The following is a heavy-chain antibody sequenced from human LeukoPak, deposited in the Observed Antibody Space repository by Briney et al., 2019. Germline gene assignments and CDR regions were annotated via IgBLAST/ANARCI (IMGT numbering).Heavy chain of an antibody. CDR2: IYPLESIT. Sequence: GESLKISCQTSGYDFSTKWIGWVRQMPGKGLEWMGIIYPLESITKYSPAFQGHVTLTADTSINTVFLQWTSLKASDTAIYYCARLAPDYADYWFDPWGQGTLVTVSS. CDR3: ARLAPDYADYWFDP. CDR1: GYDFSTKW. D-gene: IGHD4-17*01. J-gene: IGHJ5*02. V-gene: IGHV5-51*01.